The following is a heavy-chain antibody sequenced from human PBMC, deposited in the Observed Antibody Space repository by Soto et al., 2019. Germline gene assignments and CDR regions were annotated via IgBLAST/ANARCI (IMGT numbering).Heavy chain of an antibody. J-gene: IGHJ4*02. CDR3: AKDRRAGGNYGFYSDF. V-gene: IGHV3-23*01. Sequence: GGSLRLSCAASGFTFSSYGMTWVRQAPGKGLGWVSFSSATGAGTYYADSVKGRFTISRDNSKNTLYLQMTSLRADDTAVYYCAKDRRAGGNYGFYSDFWGQGALVTVSS. CDR2: SSATGAGT. CDR1: GFTFSSYG. D-gene: IGHD1-7*01.